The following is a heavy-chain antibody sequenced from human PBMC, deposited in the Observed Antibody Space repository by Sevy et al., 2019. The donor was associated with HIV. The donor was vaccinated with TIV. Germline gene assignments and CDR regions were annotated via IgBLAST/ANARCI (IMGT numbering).Heavy chain of an antibody. Sequence: GGSLRLSCAASGFTFSSYWMSWVRQAPGKGLEWVANIKQDGSEKYYVDSVKGRFTISRDNAKNSLYLQMNSLRAEDTAVYYCARESMVRGVTTDAFDIWGQGTMVTVSS. D-gene: IGHD3-10*01. J-gene: IGHJ3*02. V-gene: IGHV3-7*01. CDR2: IKQDGSEK. CDR1: GFTFSSYW. CDR3: ARESMVRGVTTDAFDI.